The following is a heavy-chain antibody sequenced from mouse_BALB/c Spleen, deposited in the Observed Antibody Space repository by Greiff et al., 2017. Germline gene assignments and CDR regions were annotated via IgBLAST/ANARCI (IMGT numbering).Heavy chain of an antibody. V-gene: IGHV3-6*02. CDR3: ASFLIYYDYDYAMDY. D-gene: IGHD2-4*01. Sequence: DVKLQESGPGLVKPSQSLSLTCSVTGYSITSGYYWNWIRQFPGNKLEWMGYISYDGSNNYNPSLKNRISITRDTSKNQFFLKLNSVTTEDTATYYCASFLIYYDYDYAMDYWGQGTSVTVSS. CDR2: ISYDGSN. J-gene: IGHJ4*01. CDR1: GYSITSGYY.